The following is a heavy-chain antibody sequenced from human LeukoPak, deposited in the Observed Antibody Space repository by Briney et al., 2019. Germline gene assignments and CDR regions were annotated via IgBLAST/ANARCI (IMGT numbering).Heavy chain of an antibody. CDR1: GFSFSAFE. Sequence: GGSLRLSRAASGFSFSAFEMNWVRQAPGKGLEWVSYISRSAGSTTYYADSVKGRFTISRDNAKNSLFLQMNSLRVEDTALYYCARNGGNSNWYFDLWGRGTLVTVSS. CDR2: ISRSAGSTT. CDR3: ARNGGNSNWYFDL. V-gene: IGHV3-48*03. D-gene: IGHD4-23*01. J-gene: IGHJ2*01.